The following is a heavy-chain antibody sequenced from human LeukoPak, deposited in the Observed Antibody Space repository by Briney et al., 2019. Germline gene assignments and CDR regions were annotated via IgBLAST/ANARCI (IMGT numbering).Heavy chain of an antibody. CDR2: IYYSGST. V-gene: IGHV4-59*01. Sequence: SETLSLTCTVSGGSISSYYWSWIRQPPGKVLEWIGYIYYSGSTNYNPSLKSRVTISVDTSKNQFSLKLSSVTAADTAVYYCASSSGWWYYFDYWGQGTLVTVSS. D-gene: IGHD6-19*01. CDR3: ASSSGWWYYFDY. CDR1: GGSISSYY. J-gene: IGHJ4*02.